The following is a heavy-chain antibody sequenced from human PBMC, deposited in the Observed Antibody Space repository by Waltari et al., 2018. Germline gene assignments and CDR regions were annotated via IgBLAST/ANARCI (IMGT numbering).Heavy chain of an antibody. CDR3: ARHLQYYYDSSGYGAFDI. CDR2: IYTSGST. D-gene: IGHD3-22*01. Sequence: QVQLQESGPGLVKPSETLSLTCTVSGGSISSYYWSWIRQPAGKGLEWIGRIYTSGSTNSNPSLKSRVTMSVDTSKNQFSLKLSSVTAADTAVYYCARHLQYYYDSSGYGAFDIWGQGTMVTVSS. CDR1: GGSISSYY. V-gene: IGHV4-4*07. J-gene: IGHJ3*02.